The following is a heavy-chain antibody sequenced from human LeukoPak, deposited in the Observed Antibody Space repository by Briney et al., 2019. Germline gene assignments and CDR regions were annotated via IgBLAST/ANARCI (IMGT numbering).Heavy chain of an antibody. D-gene: IGHD7-27*01. CDR2: ISGSGGST. CDR1: GFTFSSYA. CDR3: ARAGEGPFYYYGMDV. V-gene: IGHV3-23*01. Sequence: PGGSLRLSCAASGFTFSSYAMSWVRQAPGKGLEWVSAISGSGGSTYYADSVKGRFTISRDNSKNTLYLQMNSLRAEDTAVYYCARAGEGPFYYYGMDVWGQGTTVTVSS. J-gene: IGHJ6*02.